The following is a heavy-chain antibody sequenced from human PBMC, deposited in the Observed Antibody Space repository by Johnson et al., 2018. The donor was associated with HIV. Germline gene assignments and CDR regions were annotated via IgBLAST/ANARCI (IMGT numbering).Heavy chain of an antibody. CDR1: GFTFSSYA. Sequence: QVHLVESGGGVVQPGRSLRLSCAASGFTFSSYAMHWVRQAPGKGLEWVAVISYDGSDKYYADSVKGRFTISRDNSKNTLYLQMNSLRAEDTGVYFCARVRRKNWNLGDPFDIWGQGTMVTVSS. J-gene: IGHJ3*02. D-gene: IGHD1-7*01. CDR3: ARVRRKNWNLGDPFDI. CDR2: ISYDGSDK. V-gene: IGHV3-30*04.